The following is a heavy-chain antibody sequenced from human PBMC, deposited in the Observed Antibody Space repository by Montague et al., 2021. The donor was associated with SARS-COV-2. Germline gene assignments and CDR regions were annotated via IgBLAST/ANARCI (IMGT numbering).Heavy chain of an antibody. J-gene: IGHJ6*02. CDR3: AGAPDCGGNSCNSFAYHGMDV. D-gene: IGHD4-23*01. CDR1: GFTFSNYW. V-gene: IGHV3-74*01. Sequence: SLRLSCAASGFTFSNYWWHWVRQAPGKGLIWVSRINRDGSHTTYADSVKGRFSISRDNARDTVYLEVNSLRAEDTAIYLCAGAPDCGGNSCNSFAYHGMDVWGQGTPITVSS. CDR2: INRDGSHT.